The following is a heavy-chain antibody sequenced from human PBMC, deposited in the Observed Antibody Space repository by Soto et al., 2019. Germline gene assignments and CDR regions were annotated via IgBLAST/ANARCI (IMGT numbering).Heavy chain of an antibody. CDR3: AISVVDSSSGPYSHYYYFDY. J-gene: IGHJ4*02. CDR2: IKQDGSEK. Sequence: GGSLRLSCAASGFTFSSYWMSWVRQAPGKGLEWVANIKQDGSEKYYVDSVKGRFTISRDNAKNSLYLQMNSLRAEDTVVYYFAISVVDSSSGPYSHYYYFDYWGEGTLVTVSS. D-gene: IGHD6-19*01. V-gene: IGHV3-7*01. CDR1: GFTFSSYW.